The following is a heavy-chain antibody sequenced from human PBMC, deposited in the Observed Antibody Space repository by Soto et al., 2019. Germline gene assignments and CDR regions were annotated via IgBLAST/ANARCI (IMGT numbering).Heavy chain of an antibody. CDR2: ISGDGDTT. CDR1: GFIFNKYA. Sequence: EVQLLQSGGELVQPGESPRLSCAASGFIFNKYAMTWVRQAPGKGLEWVSAISGDGDTTYYADSVKGRFTISRDNSKNTLFLQMNSLRDEDTALYYCASPKVTSSWSSDYWGQGTLVTVSS. J-gene: IGHJ4*02. V-gene: IGHV3-23*01. CDR3: ASPKVTSSWSSDY. D-gene: IGHD6-13*01.